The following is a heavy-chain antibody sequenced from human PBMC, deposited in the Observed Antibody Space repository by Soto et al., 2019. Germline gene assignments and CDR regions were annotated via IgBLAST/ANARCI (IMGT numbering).Heavy chain of an antibody. V-gene: IGHV3-15*01. CDR3: LSSTMRAFDI. Sequence: PVGSLRLSCAASGFTFSNAWMSWVRQAPGKGLEWVGRIKSKTDGGTTDYAAPVKGRFTISRDDSENTLYLQMNSLKTEDTAVYYCLSSTMRAFDIWGQGTMVTVSS. J-gene: IGHJ3*02. D-gene: IGHD2-2*01. CDR1: GFTFSNAW. CDR2: IKSKTDGGTT.